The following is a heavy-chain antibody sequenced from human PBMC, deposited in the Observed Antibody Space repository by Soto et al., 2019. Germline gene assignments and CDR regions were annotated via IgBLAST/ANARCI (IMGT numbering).Heavy chain of an antibody. Sequence: SETLSLTCAVYGGSFSGYYWSWIRQPPGKGLEWIGEINHSGSTNYNPSLKSRVTISVDTSKNQFSLKLSSVTAADTAVYYCARGFYGSDPDAFDIWGQGTMVTVSS. CDR2: INHSGST. V-gene: IGHV4-34*01. J-gene: IGHJ3*02. D-gene: IGHD3-10*01. CDR3: ARGFYGSDPDAFDI. CDR1: GGSFSGYY.